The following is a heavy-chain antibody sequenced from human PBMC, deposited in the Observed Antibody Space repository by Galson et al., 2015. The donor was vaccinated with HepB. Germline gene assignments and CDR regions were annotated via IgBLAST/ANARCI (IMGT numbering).Heavy chain of an antibody. CDR1: GFTFSTYE. J-gene: IGHJ4*02. Sequence: SLRLSCAASGFTFSTYEMNWVRQAPGKGLEWVSYISNSDSRIHYADSVKGRFTISRDNAKNSLYLQMNSLRAEDTAVYFCAREGYRGYGLDYWGQGTLVTVSS. CDR2: ISNSDSRI. D-gene: IGHD5-18*01. CDR3: AREGYRGYGLDY. V-gene: IGHV3-48*03.